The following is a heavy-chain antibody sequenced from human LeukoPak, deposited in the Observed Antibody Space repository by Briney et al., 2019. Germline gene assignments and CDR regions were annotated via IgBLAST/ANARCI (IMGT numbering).Heavy chain of an antibody. CDR1: GYTFTGYY. V-gene: IGHV1-2*02. Sequence: ASVKVSCKASGYTFTGYYMHWVRQAPGQGLEWMGWINPNSGGTNYAQKFQGRVTMTRDTSISTAYMELSSLRSEDTAVYYCARYYSGWYYFDYWGQGTLVTVSS. CDR2: INPNSGGT. D-gene: IGHD6-19*01. CDR3: ARYYSGWYYFDY. J-gene: IGHJ4*02.